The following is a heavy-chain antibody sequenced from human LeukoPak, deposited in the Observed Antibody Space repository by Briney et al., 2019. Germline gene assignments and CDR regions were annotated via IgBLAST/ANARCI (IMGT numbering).Heavy chain of an antibody. J-gene: IGHJ4*02. CDR1: GGTFSSYA. CDR2: INPIFGTA. Sequence: SVKVSCKASGGTFSSYAISWVRQAPGQGLEWMGGINPIFGTANYAQKFQGRVTITADESTSTAYMELSSLRSEDTAVYYCARAKGYYDSSGYYSFDYWGQGTLVTVSS. D-gene: IGHD3-22*01. CDR3: ARAKGYYDSSGYYSFDY. V-gene: IGHV1-69*13.